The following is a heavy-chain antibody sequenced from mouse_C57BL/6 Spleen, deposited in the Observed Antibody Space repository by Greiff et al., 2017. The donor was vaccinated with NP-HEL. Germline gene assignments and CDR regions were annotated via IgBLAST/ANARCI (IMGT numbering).Heavy chain of an antibody. Sequence: QVHVKQSGAELVKPGASVKLSCKASGYTFTSYWMQWVKQRPGQGLEWIGEIDPSDSYTNYNQKFKGKATLTVDTSSSTAYMQLSSLTSEDSAVYYCARPGSRHGYFDVWGTGTTVTVSS. CDR2: IDPSDSYT. CDR3: ARPGSRHGYFDV. J-gene: IGHJ1*03. CDR1: GYTFTSYW. V-gene: IGHV1-50*01. D-gene: IGHD1-1*01.